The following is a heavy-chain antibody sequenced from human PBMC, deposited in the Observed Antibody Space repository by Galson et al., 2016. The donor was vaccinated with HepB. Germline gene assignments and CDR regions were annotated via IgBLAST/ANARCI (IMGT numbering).Heavy chain of an antibody. V-gene: IGHV3-7*01. Sequence: SLRLSCAASGFAFNTYWMSWVRHAPGKGLEWVANIKQDASETYYVDSVKGRFTISRDNAKNSLYLQMNSLAADGQAVYYCARDYGHRGAYPMGAQGTLVTVSS. CDR2: IKQDASET. CDR3: ARDYGHRGAYPM. J-gene: IGHJ4*02. D-gene: IGHD2-15*01. CDR1: GFAFNTYW.